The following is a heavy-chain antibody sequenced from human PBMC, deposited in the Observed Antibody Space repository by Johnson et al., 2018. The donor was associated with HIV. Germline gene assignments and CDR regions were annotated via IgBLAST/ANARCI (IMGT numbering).Heavy chain of an antibody. CDR1: GFTVSSNY. D-gene: IGHD6-13*01. CDR3: ARDDTGYSSSFDAFDV. J-gene: IGHJ3*01. V-gene: IGHV3-74*01. Sequence: VQLVESGGGLVQPGGSLRLSCTASGFTVSSNYMSWVRQAPGKGLVWVSRINSDGSGTSHADSVKGRFTISRDNAKNSLYLQMNSLRAEDTAVYYCARDDTGYSSSFDAFDVWGQGTMVTVSS. CDR2: INSDGSGT.